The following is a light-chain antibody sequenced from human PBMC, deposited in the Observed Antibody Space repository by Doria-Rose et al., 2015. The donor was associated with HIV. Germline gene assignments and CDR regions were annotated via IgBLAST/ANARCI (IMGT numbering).Light chain of an antibody. J-gene: IGKJ3*01. CDR3: QQYYDTPS. V-gene: IGKV4-1*01. CDR2: WAS. CDR1: QSLLYTSKNY. Sequence: EIVMTQSPESLGMSLGERATLNCKSNQSLLYTSKNYLAWYQQKPEQPPKLLIYWASTRQSGVPARFSGSGSGTDFTLTISSLEAEDVAVYYCQQYYDTPSFGPGTTVDIK.